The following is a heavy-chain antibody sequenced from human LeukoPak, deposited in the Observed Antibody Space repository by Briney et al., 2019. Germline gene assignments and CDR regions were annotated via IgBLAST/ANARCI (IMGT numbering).Heavy chain of an antibody. Sequence: APVKVSCKASGYTFINYAIHWVRQAPGQRFEWMGWINAGNGHTKYSQNFQGRVTITRDSSASTVYMKLSSLRSEDTAVYYCARGSSWEPLDYWGQGTLVTVSS. CDR1: GYTFINYA. V-gene: IGHV1-3*01. D-gene: IGHD1-26*01. CDR2: INAGNGHT. J-gene: IGHJ4*02. CDR3: ARGSSWEPLDY.